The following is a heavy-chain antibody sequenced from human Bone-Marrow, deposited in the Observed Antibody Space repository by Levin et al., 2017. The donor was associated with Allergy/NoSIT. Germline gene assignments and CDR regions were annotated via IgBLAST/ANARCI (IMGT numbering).Heavy chain of an antibody. J-gene: IGHJ1*01. CDR1: GFTFSSYS. Sequence: GGSLRLSCAASGFTFSSYSMNWVRQAPGKGLEWVSYISSNSSTIYYADSVKGRFTISRDNAKNSLYLQMNSLRAEDTAVYYCAFGYCISTSCLPGYFQHWGQGTLVTVSS. CDR2: ISSNSSTI. CDR3: AFGYCISTSCLPGYFQH. D-gene: IGHD2-2*03. V-gene: IGHV3-48*04.